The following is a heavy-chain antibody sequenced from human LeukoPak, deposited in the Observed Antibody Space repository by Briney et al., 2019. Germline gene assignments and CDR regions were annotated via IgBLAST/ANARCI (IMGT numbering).Heavy chain of an antibody. V-gene: IGHV4-38-2*02. J-gene: IGHJ6*03. CDR1: GYSISSGYY. CDR2: IYHSGST. D-gene: IGHD6-6*01. Sequence: SETLSLTCTVPGYSISSGYYWGWIRQPPGKGLEWIGSIYHSGSTYYNPSLKSRVTISVDTSKNQFSLKLSSVTAADTAVYYCARNGSSSPNFYYYYYMDVWGKGTTVTVSS. CDR3: ARNGSSSPNFYYYYYMDV.